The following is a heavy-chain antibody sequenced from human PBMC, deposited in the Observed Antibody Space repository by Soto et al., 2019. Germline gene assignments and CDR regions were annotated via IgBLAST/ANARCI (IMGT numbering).Heavy chain of an antibody. CDR2: IIPIFGTA. V-gene: IGHV1-69*01. Sequence: QVQLVQSGAEVKKPGSSVKVSCKASGGTFSSYAISWVRQAPEQGLEWMGGIIPIFGTANYAQKFQARVKITADESTSTDYMELSSLRSEDTAVYYCASPLLSGNYSLPFDYWGQGTLVTVSS. CDR3: ASPLLSGNYSLPFDY. CDR1: GGTFSSYA. D-gene: IGHD1-26*01. J-gene: IGHJ4*02.